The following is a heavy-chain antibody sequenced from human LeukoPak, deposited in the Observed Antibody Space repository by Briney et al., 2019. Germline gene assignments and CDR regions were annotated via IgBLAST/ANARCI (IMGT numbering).Heavy chain of an antibody. J-gene: IGHJ4*02. D-gene: IGHD3-10*01. CDR3: ARDSGSGSYHPGPGDY. V-gene: IGHV3-21*01. CDR2: ISSSSSYI. CDR1: GFTFSSYS. Sequence: PGGSLRLSCAASGFTFSSYSMNWVRQAPGKGLEWVSSISSSSSYIYYADSVKGRFTISRDNAKNSLYLQMNSLRAEDTAVYYCARDSGSGSYHPGPGDYWGQGTLVTVSS.